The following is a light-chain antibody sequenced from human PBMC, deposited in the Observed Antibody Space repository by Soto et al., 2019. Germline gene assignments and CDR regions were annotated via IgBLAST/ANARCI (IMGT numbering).Light chain of an antibody. CDR1: QSVNNNY. V-gene: IGKV3-15*01. CDR2: GAS. J-gene: IGKJ5*01. CDR3: QQYNNRPRT. Sequence: PPPGTPSLYPRERATLSCRFCQSVNNNYLAWYQQKSGQSPRLLIYGASTRATGIPARFSGSGSGTDFTLTISSLQAEDFEVYYCQQYNNRPRTFGQGTQL.